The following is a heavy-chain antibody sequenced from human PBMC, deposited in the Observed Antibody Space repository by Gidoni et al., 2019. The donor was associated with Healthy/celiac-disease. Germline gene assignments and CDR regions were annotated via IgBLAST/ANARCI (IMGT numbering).Heavy chain of an antibody. V-gene: IGHV3-23*01. CDR2: ISGSGGST. D-gene: IGHD3-22*01. Sequence: EWVSAISGSGGSTYYADSVKGRFTISRDNSKNTLYLQMNSLRAEDTAVYYCAKDPYYYEAPDAFDIWGQGTMVTVSS. J-gene: IGHJ3*02. CDR3: AKDPYYYEAPDAFDI.